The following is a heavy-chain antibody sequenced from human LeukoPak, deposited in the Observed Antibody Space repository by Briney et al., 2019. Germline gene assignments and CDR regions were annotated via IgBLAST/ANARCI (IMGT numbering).Heavy chain of an antibody. CDR1: GGSISSSSYY. CDR2: IYTSGST. CDR3: ARGAAPDY. J-gene: IGHJ4*02. Sequence: PSETLSLTCTVSGGSISSSSYYWGWIRQPPGKGLEWIGRIYTSGSTNYNPSLKSRVTMSVDTSKNQFSLKLSSVTAADTAVYYCARGAAPDYWGQGTLVTVSS. D-gene: IGHD3-16*01. V-gene: IGHV4-61*05.